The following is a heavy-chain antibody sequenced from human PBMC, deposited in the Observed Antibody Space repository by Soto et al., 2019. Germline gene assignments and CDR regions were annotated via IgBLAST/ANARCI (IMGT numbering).Heavy chain of an antibody. V-gene: IGHV3-30-3*01. J-gene: IGHJ4*02. Sequence: QVQLVESGGGVVQPGGSLRLSCAASGFIFSGYAMHWVRQAPGKGLEWVADISYDGNTQYYADSVKGRFTVSRDNSNNLLYVEMNNLRDEDTAMYYCAKETNAYEINFWGQGTLVTVSP. CDR2: ISYDGNTQ. CDR1: GFIFSGYA. CDR3: AKETNAYEINF. D-gene: IGHD3-9*01.